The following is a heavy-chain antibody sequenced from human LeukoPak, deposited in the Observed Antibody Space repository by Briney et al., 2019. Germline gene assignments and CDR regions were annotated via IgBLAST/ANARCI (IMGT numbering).Heavy chain of an antibody. V-gene: IGHV1-18*01. CDR2: ISAYNGNT. CDR1: GYTFTSYG. CDR3: ARAWIDVRVVTAIPRPSNWFDP. Sequence: ASVKVSCKASGYTFTSYGIGWVRQAPGQGLEWMGWISAYNGNTNYAQKFQGRVTITADKSTSTAYMELSSLRSEDTAVYYCARAWIDVRVVTAIPRPSNWFDPWGQGTLVTVSS. J-gene: IGHJ5*02. D-gene: IGHD2-21*02.